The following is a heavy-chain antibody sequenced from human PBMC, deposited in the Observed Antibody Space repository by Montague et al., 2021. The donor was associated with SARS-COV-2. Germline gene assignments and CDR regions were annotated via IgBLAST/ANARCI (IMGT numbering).Heavy chain of an antibody. CDR2: ISSNGKT. CDR3: ASNYGGNLGYYYYYMDV. D-gene: IGHD4-23*01. J-gene: IGHJ6*03. V-gene: IGHV4-4*09. CDR1: GGSINDHY. Sequence: SETLSLTCTVSGGSINDHYRSWIRQSPGKGLEWIGYISSNGKTNYNPSLKSRVTLSVDTSKNQSSLKLSPVTAADTAVYYCASNYGGNLGYYYYYMDVWGKGTTVTVSS.